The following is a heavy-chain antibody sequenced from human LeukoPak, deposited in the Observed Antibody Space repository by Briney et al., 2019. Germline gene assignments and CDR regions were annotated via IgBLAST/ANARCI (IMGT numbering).Heavy chain of an antibody. CDR1: GFTFSSYG. CDR3: AKDGSYYDILTGPTAYGMDV. D-gene: IGHD3-9*01. J-gene: IGHJ6*02. CDR2: ISYDGSNK. V-gene: IGHV3-30*18. Sequence: GGSLRLSCAASGFTFSSYGMRWVRQAPGKGLEWVAVISYDGSNKYYADSVKGRFTISRDNSKNTLYLQRNSLRAEDTAVYYCAKDGSYYDILTGPTAYGMDVWGQGTTVTVSS.